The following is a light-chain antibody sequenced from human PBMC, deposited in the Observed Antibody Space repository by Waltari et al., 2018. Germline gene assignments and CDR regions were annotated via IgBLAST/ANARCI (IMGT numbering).Light chain of an antibody. J-gene: IGLJ2*01. Sequence: QSALAQPASVSGSPGQSITISCTGTSSDVGGYDYVSWYQQHPGKAPKLIIYEVSKRPSGVSNRFSGSKSGNTASPTISGLQAEDEAAYYCSSYTTSSTLVFGGGTRLTVL. CDR1: SSDVGGYDY. V-gene: IGLV2-14*01. CDR3: SSYTTSSTLV. CDR2: EVS.